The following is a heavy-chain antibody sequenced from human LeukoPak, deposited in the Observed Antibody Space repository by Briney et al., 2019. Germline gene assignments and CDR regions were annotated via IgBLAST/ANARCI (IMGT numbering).Heavy chain of an antibody. V-gene: IGHV4-59*08. D-gene: IGHD6-25*01. J-gene: IGHJ4*01. CDR1: SGSITNYY. CDR3: AKSGGYGLIDY. Sequence: SETLSLTCTVSSGSITNYYWSWIRQPPGKGLEWIGFIYYSGNTNYNPSLKSRVTISIDTSKNQVSLKMSSVTAADTAVYYCAKSGGYGLIDYWGQGTLVTVSS. CDR2: IYYSGNT.